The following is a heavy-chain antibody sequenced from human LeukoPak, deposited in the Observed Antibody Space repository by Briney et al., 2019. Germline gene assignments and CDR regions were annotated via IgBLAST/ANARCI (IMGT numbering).Heavy chain of an antibody. Sequence: PGGSLRLSCAASGFTVSSNYMSWVRQAPGKGLEWVSVIYSGGSTYYADSVKGRFTISRHNSKNMLYLQMNSLRAEDTAVYYCARARRFSGYYPYYFDYWGQGTLVTVSS. CDR1: GFTVSSNY. D-gene: IGHD3-22*01. V-gene: IGHV3-53*04. CDR2: IYSGGST. J-gene: IGHJ4*02. CDR3: ARARRFSGYYPYYFDY.